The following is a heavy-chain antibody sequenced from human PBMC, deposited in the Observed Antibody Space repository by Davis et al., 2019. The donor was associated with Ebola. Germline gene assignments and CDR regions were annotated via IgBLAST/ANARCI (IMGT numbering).Heavy chain of an antibody. J-gene: IGHJ6*03. V-gene: IGHV4-34*01. Sequence: SETLSLTCAVYGGSLSGVYWSWIRQSPGKGLEWIGEINHRGNYNYNPSLKSRVTMSVDTSRNQVSLNLRSVTAADTALYYCVREAGVGATYYYYMDVWGKGTAVTVSS. CDR2: INHRGNY. D-gene: IGHD1-26*01. CDR3: VREAGVGATYYYYMDV. CDR1: GGSLSGVY.